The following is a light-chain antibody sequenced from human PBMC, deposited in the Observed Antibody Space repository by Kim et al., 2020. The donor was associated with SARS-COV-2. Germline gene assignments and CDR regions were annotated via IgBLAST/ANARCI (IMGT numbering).Light chain of an antibody. V-gene: IGLV2-23*02. J-gene: IGLJ3*02. CDR3: CSYAGSTTWV. Sequence: SALTQPASVSGSPGQSITISCTGTNSDVGSYNLVSWYQQHPGKAPKLMIYDVTKRPSGVSSRFSGSKSGSTASLTVSGLQAEDEADYYCCSYAGSTTWVFGGGTQLTVL. CDR2: DVT. CDR1: NSDVGSYNL.